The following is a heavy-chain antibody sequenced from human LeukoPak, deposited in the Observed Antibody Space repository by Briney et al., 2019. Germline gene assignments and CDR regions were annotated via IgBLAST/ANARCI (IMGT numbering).Heavy chain of an antibody. CDR1: GFTFSSYA. J-gene: IGHJ4*02. Sequence: GGSLRLSCVASGFTFSSYAINWVRQAPGKGLEWVSGTSGSGGRTYYADSVKGRFTISRENSKNTLYLQMNSLRAEDTAVYYCAKVRLYGDYPEIDYWGQGTLVAVSS. V-gene: IGHV3-23*01. CDR2: TSGSGGRT. D-gene: IGHD4-17*01. CDR3: AKVRLYGDYPEIDY.